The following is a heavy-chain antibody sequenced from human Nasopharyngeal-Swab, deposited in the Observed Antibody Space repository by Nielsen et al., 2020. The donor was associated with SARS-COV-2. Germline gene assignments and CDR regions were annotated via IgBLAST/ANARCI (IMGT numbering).Heavy chain of an antibody. J-gene: IGHJ4*02. V-gene: IGHV1-8*01. Sequence: ASVKVSCKASGYTFTSYDINWVRQATGQGLEWMGWMNPNSGNTGYAQKFQGRVTMTRNTSISTAYMELSSLRSDDTAVYYCARDQDVLDDTIFGVYDYWGQGTLVTVSS. CDR1: GYTFTSYD. CDR3: ARDQDVLDDTIFGVYDY. CDR2: MNPNSGNT. D-gene: IGHD3-3*01.